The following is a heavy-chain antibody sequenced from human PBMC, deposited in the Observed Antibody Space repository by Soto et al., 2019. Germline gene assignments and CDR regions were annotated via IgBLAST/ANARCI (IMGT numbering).Heavy chain of an antibody. CDR2: IRSKAYGGTT. J-gene: IGHJ4*02. V-gene: IGHV3-49*01. CDR1: GFTFGEYA. Sequence: PGGSLRLACTASGFTFGEYAMSLFRQAPGKGLEWVGFIRSKAYGGTTEYTASVKGRFTISRDDSKSIAYLQMNSLKTEDTAVYYCTRFLVDWAFDYWGQGPLVTVSS. CDR3: TRFLVDWAFDY. D-gene: IGHD3-9*01.